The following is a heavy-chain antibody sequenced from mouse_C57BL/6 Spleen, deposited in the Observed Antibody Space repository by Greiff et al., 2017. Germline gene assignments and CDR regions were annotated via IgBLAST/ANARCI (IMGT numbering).Heavy chain of an antibody. V-gene: IGHV1-55*01. J-gene: IGHJ2*01. CDR1: GYTFTSYW. CDR3: ARPYYYGSSYLFDY. CDR2: IYPGSGST. Sequence: QVQLKQPGAELVKPGASVKMSCKASGYTFTSYWITWVKQRPGQGLEWIGDIYPGSGSTNYNEKFKSKATLTVDTSSSTAYMQLSSLTSEDSAVYYCARPYYYGSSYLFDYWGQGTTLTVSS. D-gene: IGHD1-1*01.